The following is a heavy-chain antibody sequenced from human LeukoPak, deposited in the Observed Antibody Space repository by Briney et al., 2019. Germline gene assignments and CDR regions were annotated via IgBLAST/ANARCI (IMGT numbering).Heavy chain of an antibody. CDR2: IYYSGST. CDR1: GGSISRYY. Sequence: SETLSLTCTISGGSISRYYWSWVRQPPGKGLEWIGYIYYSGSTNYNPSLKSRVTISVDTSKIQFSLKLSSVTAADTAVYYCARHQGSEWGQGTLVTVSS. D-gene: IGHD2-15*01. J-gene: IGHJ4*02. CDR3: ARHQGSE. V-gene: IGHV4-59*08.